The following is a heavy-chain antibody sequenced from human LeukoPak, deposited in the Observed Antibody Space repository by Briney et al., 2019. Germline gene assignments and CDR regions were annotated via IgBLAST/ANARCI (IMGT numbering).Heavy chain of an antibody. V-gene: IGHV4-34*01. Sequence: SSETLSLTCAVYGGSFSGYYWSWIRQPPGKGLEWIGEINHSGSTNYNPSLKSRVTMSVDTSKNQFSLKLSSVTAADTAVYYCARAKRKSVVPAVTTRSYNWNQPFDYWGQGTLVTVSS. J-gene: IGHJ4*02. CDR1: GGSFSGYY. CDR2: INHSGST. D-gene: IGHD2-2*01. CDR3: ARAKRKSVVPAVTTRSYNWNQPFDY.